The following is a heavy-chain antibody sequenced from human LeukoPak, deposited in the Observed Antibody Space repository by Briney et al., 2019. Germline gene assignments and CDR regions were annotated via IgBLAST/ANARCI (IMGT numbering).Heavy chain of an antibody. D-gene: IGHD3-22*01. CDR1: GGSISSYY. J-gene: IGHJ3*02. CDR3: ARSLGSIGYSYVAFAI. CDR2: IYYSGNT. V-gene: IGHV4-59*08. Sequence: SETLSLTCTVSGGSISSYYWSWIRQPPGKGLEWIGYIYYSGNTNYNPSLKSRVTISVDTSKNQFSLKLSSVTAADTAVYYWARSLGSIGYSYVAFAIWGQGTMVTVSS.